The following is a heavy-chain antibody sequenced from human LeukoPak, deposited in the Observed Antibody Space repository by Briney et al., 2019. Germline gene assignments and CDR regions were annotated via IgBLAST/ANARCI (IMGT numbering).Heavy chain of an antibody. V-gene: IGHV4-34*01. CDR1: GGXFSGYY. Sequence: SETLSLTCAVYGGXFSGYYCSWIRQPPGKGQEWLGQINHSGSTNYNPSLKSRVTISVDTSKNQFSLKLSSVTAADTAVYYCARVGADGSGFLFDYWGQGTLVTVSS. CDR3: ARVGADGSGFLFDY. J-gene: IGHJ4*02. CDR2: INHSGST. D-gene: IGHD3-10*01.